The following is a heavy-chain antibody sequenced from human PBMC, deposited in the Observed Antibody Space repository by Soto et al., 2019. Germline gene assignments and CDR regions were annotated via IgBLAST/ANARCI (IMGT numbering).Heavy chain of an antibody. CDR1: GGSISSGYYY. J-gene: IGHJ6*02. CDR2: IYYSGNT. D-gene: IGHD2-8*01. V-gene: IGHV4-30-4*01. Sequence: SETLSLTCSVSGGSISSGYYYWSWIRQPPGKGLEWIGNIYYSGNTYYNPSLKSRLIISIDTSKNQFSLKVGSVTAADTAVYYCARDGYCTNGVCYYYYYYGMDVWGQGTTVTVSS. CDR3: ARDGYCTNGVCYYYYYYGMDV.